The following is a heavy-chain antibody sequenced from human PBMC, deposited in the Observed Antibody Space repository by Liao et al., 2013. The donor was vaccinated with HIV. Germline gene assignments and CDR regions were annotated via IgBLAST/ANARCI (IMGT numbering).Heavy chain of an antibody. CDR3: ARSQYYYCLDV. Sequence: QVQLQESGPGLVKPSETLSLTCTVSGGSISSYYWSWIRQPPGKGLEWIGEINHSGSTNYNPSLTSRVSISVDTSKNQFSLRLSSVTAADTAVYYCARSQYYYCLDVWGKGTTVTVSS. CDR1: GGSISSYY. V-gene: IGHV4-59*08. CDR2: INHSGST. J-gene: IGHJ6*03.